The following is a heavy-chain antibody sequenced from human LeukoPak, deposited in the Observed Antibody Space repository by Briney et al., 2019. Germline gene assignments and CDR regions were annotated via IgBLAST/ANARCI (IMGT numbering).Heavy chain of an antibody. J-gene: IGHJ4*02. Sequence: GESLRLSCAASGFTFSSYSMNWVRQAPGKGLEWVSSISSSSSYIYYADSVKGRFTISRDNAKNSLYLQMNSLRAEDTAVYYCASLMVRGVMIFDYWGQGTLVTVSS. V-gene: IGHV3-21*01. CDR3: ASLMVRGVMIFDY. CDR1: GFTFSSYS. CDR2: ISSSSSYI. D-gene: IGHD3-10*01.